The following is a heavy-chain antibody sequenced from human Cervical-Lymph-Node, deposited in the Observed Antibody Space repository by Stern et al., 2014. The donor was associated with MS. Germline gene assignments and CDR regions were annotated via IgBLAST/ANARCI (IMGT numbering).Heavy chain of an antibody. Sequence: VQLVQSGAEVKKPGASVKVSCKVSGYTLTELLIHWVRQAPGKGLEWMGRFDPEDGETIYAQKFQGRANMTEDTSTDTAYMELSSLRSEDTAVYYCATEPAAAGDGFDIWGQGTMVTVSS. CDR3: ATEPAAAGDGFDI. D-gene: IGHD6-13*01. CDR2: FDPEDGET. V-gene: IGHV1-24*01. J-gene: IGHJ3*02. CDR1: GYTLTELL.